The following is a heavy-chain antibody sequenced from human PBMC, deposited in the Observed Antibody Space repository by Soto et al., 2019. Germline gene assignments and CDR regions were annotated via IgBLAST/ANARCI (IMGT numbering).Heavy chain of an antibody. V-gene: IGHV3-23*01. CDR1: GFTFSSYA. Sequence: GGSLRLSCAASGFTFSSYAMSWVRQAPGKGLEWVSAISGSGGSTYYADSVKGRFTISRDNSKNTLYLQMNSLRAEDTAVYYCAKEGNREQQLVFYYYYYMDVWGKGTTVTVSS. D-gene: IGHD6-13*01. J-gene: IGHJ6*03. CDR2: ISGSGGST. CDR3: AKEGNREQQLVFYYYYYMDV.